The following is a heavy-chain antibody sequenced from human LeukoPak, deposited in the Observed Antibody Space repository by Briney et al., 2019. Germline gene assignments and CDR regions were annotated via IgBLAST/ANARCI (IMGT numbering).Heavy chain of an antibody. CDR2: ISGDGGAT. Sequence: GGSLRLSCAASGFTFDDYVMHWVRQAPGKGLEWVSFISGDGGATYYADSAKGRFTTSRDNGNNTMYLQMNSLRAEDTAIYYCARAKYSSRWSLDYWGQGALVTVSS. J-gene: IGHJ4*02. D-gene: IGHD6-13*01. CDR1: GFTFDDYV. CDR3: ARAKYSSRWSLDY. V-gene: IGHV3-43*02.